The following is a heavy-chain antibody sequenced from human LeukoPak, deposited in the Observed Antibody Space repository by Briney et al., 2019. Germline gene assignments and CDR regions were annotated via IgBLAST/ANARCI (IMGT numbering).Heavy chain of an antibody. CDR1: GFTFSGSA. Sequence: GGSLRLSCAASGFTFSGSAMHWVRQASGEGLEWVGRIRSKANSYATAYAASVKGRFTISRDDSKNTAYLQMNSLKTEDTAVYYCTDMGTGDYWGQGTLVTVSS. CDR3: TDMGTGDY. CDR2: IRSKANSYAT. D-gene: IGHD3-10*01. J-gene: IGHJ4*02. V-gene: IGHV3-73*01.